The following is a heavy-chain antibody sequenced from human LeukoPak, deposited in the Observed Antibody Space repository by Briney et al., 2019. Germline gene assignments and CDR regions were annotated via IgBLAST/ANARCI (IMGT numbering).Heavy chain of an antibody. CDR1: GGSFSGYY. CDR3: ARGGIQLWSTLDY. D-gene: IGHD5-18*01. CDR2: INHSGST. V-gene: IGHV4-34*01. J-gene: IGHJ4*02. Sequence: SETLSLTCAVYGGSFSGYYWSWIRQPPGKGLEWIGEINHSGSTNYNPSLKSRVTISVDTSKNQFSLKLSSVTAADTAVYYCARGGIQLWSTLDYWGQGTLVTVSS.